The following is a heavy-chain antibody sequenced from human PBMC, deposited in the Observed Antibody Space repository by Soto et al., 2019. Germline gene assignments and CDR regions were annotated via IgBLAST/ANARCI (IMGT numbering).Heavy chain of an antibody. J-gene: IGHJ1*01. CDR1: GFTFSSYG. V-gene: IGHV3-30*18. CDR2: ISYDGSNK. Sequence: GGSLRLSCAASGFTFSSYGMHWVRQAPGKGLEWVAVISYDGSNKYYADSVKGRFTISRDNSKNTLYLQMNSLRAEDTAVYYCAKGGHGDYDTAEYFQHWGQGTLVTVSS. CDR3: AKGGHGDYDTAEYFQH. D-gene: IGHD4-17*01.